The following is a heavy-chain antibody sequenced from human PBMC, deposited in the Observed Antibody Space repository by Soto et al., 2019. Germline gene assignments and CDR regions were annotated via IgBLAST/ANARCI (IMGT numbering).Heavy chain of an antibody. J-gene: IGHJ4*02. Sequence: QVQLVQSGAEVKKPGASVKVSCKASGYTFTTYYMHWVRQAPGQGLEWMGIISPDGGRTSYAQKFQGKGTMTRETSPSTVYMELSSLRSGDTAVDYCATRDPGHYWGQGTLVTVSS. CDR3: ATRDPGHY. CDR2: ISPDGGRT. CDR1: GYTFTTYY. V-gene: IGHV1-46*01.